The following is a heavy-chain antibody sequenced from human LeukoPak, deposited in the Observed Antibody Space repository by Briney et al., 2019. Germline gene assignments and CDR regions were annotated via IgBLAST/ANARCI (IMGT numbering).Heavy chain of an antibody. J-gene: IGHJ6*03. D-gene: IGHD2-15*01. V-gene: IGHV4-39*07. CDR3: ASLAATRSYYFYYYMDV. CDR2: IYYSGST. CDR1: GGSISSSSYY. Sequence: SETLSLTCTVSGGSISSSSYYWGWIRQPPGKGLEWIGSIYYSGSTYYNPSLKSRVTISVDTSKNQFSLKLSSVTAADTAVYYCASLAATRSYYFYYYMDVWGKGTKVTVSS.